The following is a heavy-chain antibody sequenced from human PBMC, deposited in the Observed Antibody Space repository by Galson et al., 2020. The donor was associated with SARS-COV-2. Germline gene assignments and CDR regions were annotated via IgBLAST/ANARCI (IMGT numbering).Heavy chain of an antibody. CDR3: ARGSDRLWLGEPDYYYMDV. CDR2: IGTAGDT. D-gene: IGHD3-10*01. J-gene: IGHJ6*03. CDR1: GFTFSSYD. V-gene: IGHV3-13*01. Sequence: GGSLRLSCAASGFTFSSYDMHWVRQATGKGLEWVSAIGTAGDTYYPGSVKGRFTISRENAKNSLYLQMNSLRAGDTAVYYCARGSDRLWLGEPDYYYMDVWGKGTTVTVSS.